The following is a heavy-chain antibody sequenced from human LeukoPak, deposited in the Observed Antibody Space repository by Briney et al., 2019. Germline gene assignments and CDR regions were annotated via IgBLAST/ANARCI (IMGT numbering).Heavy chain of an antibody. D-gene: IGHD3/OR15-3a*01. V-gene: IGHV3-21*01. CDR1: GFTFCSYS. Sequence: PRGSLRLSRAASGFTFCSYSMNWVRQGPGEGLEWVSSISSSSSYIYYADSVKGRFTIPRDNPKNSLYLQMNSLRAEDTAVYYCARDARGFGPHDFDYWGQGTLVTVSS. J-gene: IGHJ4*02. CDR2: ISSSSSYI. CDR3: ARDARGFGPHDFDY.